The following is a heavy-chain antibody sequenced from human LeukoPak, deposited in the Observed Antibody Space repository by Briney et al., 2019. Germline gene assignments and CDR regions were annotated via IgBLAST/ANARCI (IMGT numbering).Heavy chain of an antibody. CDR3: ARRNFVYDAFDI. V-gene: IGHV5-10-1*01. J-gene: IGHJ3*02. D-gene: IGHD5/OR15-5a*01. CDR1: GYSFTSYW. CDR2: IDPSDSYT. Sequence: GESLKISCKGSGYSFTSYWISWVRQMPGKGLEWMGWIDPSDSYTNYSPSFQGHVTISADKSISTAYLQWSSLKASDTAMYYCARRNFVYDAFDIWGQGTMVTVSS.